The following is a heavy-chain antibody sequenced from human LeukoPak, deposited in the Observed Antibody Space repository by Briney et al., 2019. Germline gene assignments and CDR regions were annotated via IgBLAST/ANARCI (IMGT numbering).Heavy chain of an antibody. Sequence: GGSLRLSCAASGFTFSNAWMSWVRQAPGKGLEWVGRIKSKTDGGTTDYAAPVKGRFTISRDDSKNTLYLQMNSLKTEDTAVYYCTTDPHPRGWHWNYYYYGMDVWGQGTTVTVSS. V-gene: IGHV3-15*01. CDR2: IKSKTDGGTT. D-gene: IGHD1-1*01. CDR3: TTDPHPRGWHWNYYYYGMDV. CDR1: GFTFSNAW. J-gene: IGHJ6*02.